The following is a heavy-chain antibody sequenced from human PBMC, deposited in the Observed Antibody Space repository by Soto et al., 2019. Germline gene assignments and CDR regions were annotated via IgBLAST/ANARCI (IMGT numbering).Heavy chain of an antibody. V-gene: IGHV4-31*03. J-gene: IGHJ5*02. CDR1: GGSISSGGYY. D-gene: IGHD2-15*01. CDR3: ARSSGGSLTNWFDP. CDR2: IYYSGST. Sequence: SETLSLTGTVSGGSISSGGYYWSWIRQHPGKGREWIGYIYYSGSTYYNPSLKSRVTISVDTSKNQFSLKVSSVTAADTAVYYCARSSGGSLTNWFDPWGQGTPVTVSS.